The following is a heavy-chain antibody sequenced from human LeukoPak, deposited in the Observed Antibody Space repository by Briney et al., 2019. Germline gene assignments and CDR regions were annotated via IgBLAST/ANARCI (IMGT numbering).Heavy chain of an antibody. CDR3: AICRSTSLECR. V-gene: IGHV1-8*01. J-gene: IGHJ4*02. Sequence: ASVKVSCKASGYTFTSYDINWVRQATGQGLEGMGWMNPNSGNTGYAQKFQGRVTITRNTSISTAYMELSRLRSEDTAVYYCAICRSTSLECRWGQGTLVTVSS. CDR1: GYTFTSYD. CDR2: MNPNSGNT. D-gene: IGHD2-2*01.